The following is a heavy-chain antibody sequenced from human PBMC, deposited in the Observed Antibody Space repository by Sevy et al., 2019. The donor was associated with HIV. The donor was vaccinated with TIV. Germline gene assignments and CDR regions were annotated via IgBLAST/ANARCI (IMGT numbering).Heavy chain of an antibody. CDR3: AREGGMVYAILDY. CDR1: GFTFSSYW. V-gene: IGHV3-7*03. J-gene: IGHJ4*02. Sequence: GGSLRLSCAASGFTFSSYWMSWVRQAPGKGLEWVANIKQDGSEKYYVDSVKGRFTISRDNTKNSLYLQMNSLRAEDTAVYYCAREGGMVYAILDYWGQGTLVTVSS. CDR2: IKQDGSEK. D-gene: IGHD2-8*01.